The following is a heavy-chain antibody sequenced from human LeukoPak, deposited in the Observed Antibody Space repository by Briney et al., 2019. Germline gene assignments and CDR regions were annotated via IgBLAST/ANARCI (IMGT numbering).Heavy chain of an antibody. V-gene: IGHV4-39*01. CDR2: IFNSGST. CDR1: GGSISSSSYY. CDR3: ARRRGDSSNFDY. D-gene: IGHD6-13*01. J-gene: IGHJ4*02. Sequence: PSETLPLTCTVSGGSISSSSYYWVWIRQPPGKGLEWIGNIFNSGSTYYNPSLKSRVTISLDTSKNQFSLKVSSVTAADTAVYYCARRRGDSSNFDYWGQGTRVTVSS.